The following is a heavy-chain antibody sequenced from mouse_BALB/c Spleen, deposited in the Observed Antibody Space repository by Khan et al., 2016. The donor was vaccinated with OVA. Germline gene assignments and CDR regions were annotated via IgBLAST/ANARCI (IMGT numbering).Heavy chain of an antibody. J-gene: IGHJ3*01. CDR3: ARREYGSFAY. D-gene: IGHD2-10*02. CDR2: INPSTGYT. CDR1: GYTFTDYW. V-gene: IGHV1-7*01. Sequence: LEESGAELAKPAASVKMSYKASGYTFTDYWIHWVKKRPGQGLEWIGYINPSTGYTEYNHKLKDKVTLTADKYTNAAYMKLSSLTSEDSAVYYCARREYGSFAYWGQGTLVTVSA.